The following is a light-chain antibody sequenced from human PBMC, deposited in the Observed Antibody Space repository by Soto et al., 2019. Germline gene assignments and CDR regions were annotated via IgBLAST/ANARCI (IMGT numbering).Light chain of an antibody. Sequence: QSVLTQPASVSGSPGQSITISCTGTISDIGGYNFISWYQQHPGKAPKLIIYGVTNRPSGVSNRFSGSKSGNTASLTISGLQAEDEAGYYCSSYTSSAFVVFGGGTKLTVL. V-gene: IGLV2-14*01. CDR3: SSYTSSAFVV. J-gene: IGLJ2*01. CDR1: ISDIGGYNF. CDR2: GVT.